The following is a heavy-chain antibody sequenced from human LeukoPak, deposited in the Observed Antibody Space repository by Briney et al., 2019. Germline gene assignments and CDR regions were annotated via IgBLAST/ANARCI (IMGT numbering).Heavy chain of an antibody. CDR3: ARSTCCGGDCYPDY. CDR1: GGTFSSYA. J-gene: IGHJ4*02. D-gene: IGHD2-21*02. CDR2: MIPILGIA. Sequence: ASVKVSCKASGGTFSSYAISWVRQAPGQGLEWMGRMIPILGIANYAQKFQGRVTITADKSTSTAYMELSSLRSEDTAVYYCARSTCCGGDCYPDYWGQGTLVTVYS. V-gene: IGHV1-69*04.